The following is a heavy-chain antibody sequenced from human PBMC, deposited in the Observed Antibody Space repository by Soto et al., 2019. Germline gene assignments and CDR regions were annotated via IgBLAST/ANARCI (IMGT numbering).Heavy chain of an antibody. V-gene: IGHV3-23*01. J-gene: IGHJ4*02. CDR1: GFTFSNYA. D-gene: IGHD6-19*01. CDR3: AKGGSSGWPGGEEF. CDR2: ITSDGSTT. Sequence: EVQLLESGGGLVQPGGSLRLSCVVSGFTFSNYAMSWVRKTPGKGLEWVSGITSDGSTTWYADFVEGRFTISRDNSKNTVYLQLNSPRGEDAAVYFCAKGGSSGWPGGEEFWGQGTLVTVSS.